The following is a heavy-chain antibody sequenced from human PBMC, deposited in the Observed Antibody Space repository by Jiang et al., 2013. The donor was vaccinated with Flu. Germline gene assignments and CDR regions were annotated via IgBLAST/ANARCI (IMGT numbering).Heavy chain of an antibody. V-gene: IGHV3-23*04. CDR3: AKVSDGLRYFDWSPFDY. CDR1: GFTFSSYA. J-gene: IGHJ4*02. Sequence: VQLVESGGGLVQPGGSLRLSCAASGFTFSSYAMSWVRQAPGKGLEWVSAISGSGGSTYYADSVKGRFTISRDNSKNTLYLQMNSLRAEDTAVYYCAKVSDGLRYFDWSPFDYWGQGTLVTVSS. D-gene: IGHD3-9*01. CDR2: ISGSGGST.